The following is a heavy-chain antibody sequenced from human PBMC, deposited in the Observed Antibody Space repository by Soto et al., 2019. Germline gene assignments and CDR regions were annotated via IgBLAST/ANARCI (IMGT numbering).Heavy chain of an antibody. D-gene: IGHD3-3*01. CDR3: ARGYDFAGFSPYGLDV. J-gene: IGHJ6*02. V-gene: IGHV4-30-4*01. CDR2: IYYSGTT. Sequence: QLRESGPGLVKPSQTLSLTCTVSGTPINSADFYWTWIRQPPGKGLEWIGYIYYSGTTFHNPSLRSRISMSVDTSKNQFSLWLNSVTAADTAVYYCARGYDFAGFSPYGLDVWGQGATVTVSS. CDR1: GTPINSADFY.